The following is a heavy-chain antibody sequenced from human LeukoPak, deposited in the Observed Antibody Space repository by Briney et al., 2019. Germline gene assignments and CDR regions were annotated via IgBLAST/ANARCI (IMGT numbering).Heavy chain of an antibody. CDR1: GDSISSTTYY. D-gene: IGHD3-10*01. CDR2: IYYSGST. Sequence: SETLSLTCIVSGDSISSTTYYWGWIRQPPGKGPEWIGSIYYSGSTYYNPSLTSRVSMSVDTSKNQFSLKLSSVTAADTAVYFCARAPYGSATSNYYMDVWGKGTTVTVSS. J-gene: IGHJ6*03. CDR3: ARAPYGSATSNYYMDV. V-gene: IGHV4-39*07.